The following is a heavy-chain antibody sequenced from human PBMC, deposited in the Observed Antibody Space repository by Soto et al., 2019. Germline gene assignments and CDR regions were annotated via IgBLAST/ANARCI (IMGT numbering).Heavy chain of an antibody. CDR1: GGTFSTHA. V-gene: IGHV1-69*06. Sequence: LVQSGAEVKKPGSSVKVSCKASGGTFSTHAISWVRQAPGQGLEWMGGIIPIFGTANYAQKFQGRVTITADKSTSTAYMEVRSLRSEDTAVYYCARGWETVGTSTPFAYWGQGTLVTVSS. D-gene: IGHD2-15*01. J-gene: IGHJ4*02. CDR3: ARGWETVGTSTPFAY. CDR2: IIPIFGTA.